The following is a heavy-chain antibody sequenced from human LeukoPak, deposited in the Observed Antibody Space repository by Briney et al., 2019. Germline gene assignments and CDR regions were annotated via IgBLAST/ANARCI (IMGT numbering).Heavy chain of an antibody. J-gene: IGHJ5*02. V-gene: IGHV4-59*01. Sequence: PSETLSLTCTVSGGSISSYYWSWIRQPPGKGLEWIGSIYYSGNTNYNPSLKSRVTISVDASKNQFSLKLNSVTTADSAVYYCARAIATAGTGWFDPWGQGTLVTVSS. D-gene: IGHD6-13*01. CDR3: ARAIATAGTGWFDP. CDR2: IYYSGNT. CDR1: GGSISSYY.